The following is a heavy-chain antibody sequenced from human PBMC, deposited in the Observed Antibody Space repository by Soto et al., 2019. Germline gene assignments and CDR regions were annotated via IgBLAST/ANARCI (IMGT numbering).Heavy chain of an antibody. V-gene: IGHV3-23*01. Sequence: EVQLLESGGGLVQPGGSLRLSCVASGFPFSNYYMDWVRQAPGKGLEWVAVISGSEDNIHYADSVKGRFTISRDNSMYTLYLQMNSLRAVETAIYNCAKDLHWFATDVWGQGTTVTVSS. J-gene: IGHJ6*02. CDR3: AKDLHWFATDV. CDR1: GFPFSNYY. D-gene: IGHD3-10*01. CDR2: ISGSEDNI.